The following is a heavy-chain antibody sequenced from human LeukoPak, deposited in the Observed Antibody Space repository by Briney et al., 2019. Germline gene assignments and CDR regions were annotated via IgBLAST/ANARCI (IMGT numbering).Heavy chain of an antibody. CDR1: GFTFSSYA. Sequence: GGSLRLSCAASGFTFSSYAMSWVRQVPGKGLEWVSVISGSGDNTYYADSVKGRFTISRDNSKNMLYLQMNSLRAEDTAVHYCAKWKYSNSGIDDYWGQGTLVTVSS. D-gene: IGHD6-6*01. CDR3: AKWKYSNSGIDDY. J-gene: IGHJ4*02. V-gene: IGHV3-23*01. CDR2: ISGSGDNT.